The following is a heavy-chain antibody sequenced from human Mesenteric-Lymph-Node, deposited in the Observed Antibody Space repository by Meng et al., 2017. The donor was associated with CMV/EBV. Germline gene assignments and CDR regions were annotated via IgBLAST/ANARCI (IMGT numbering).Heavy chain of an antibody. V-gene: IGHV4-39*01. J-gene: IGHJ5*02. Sequence: ITSGNSWGLTRQPPGKGLEWIGTIYYSGTTYYNPSLKSRVTISVDTSRNQLSLGLSSVTAADTAVYFCARPLYHYDSGAYYDNWFDPWGQGTLVTVSS. CDR1: ITSGNS. D-gene: IGHD3-22*01. CDR2: IYYSGTT. CDR3: ARPLYHYDSGAYYDNWFDP.